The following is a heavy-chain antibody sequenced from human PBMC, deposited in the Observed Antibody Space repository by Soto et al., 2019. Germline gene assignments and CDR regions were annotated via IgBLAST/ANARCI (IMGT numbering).Heavy chain of an antibody. CDR3: AKESRYTILPSSADY. Sequence: EVQLFESGGGLVQPGGSLRLSCAASGFTCSSYAMSLVRQAQGKGLEWVSAISGSGGSTYYADSVKGRLTISRDNSKTALYLQLTRLRAEDTAVYYCAKESRYTILPSSADYWGQATLVTFSS. CDR2: ISGSGGST. J-gene: IGHJ4*02. V-gene: IGHV3-23*01. D-gene: IGHD3-9*01. CDR1: GFTCSSYA.